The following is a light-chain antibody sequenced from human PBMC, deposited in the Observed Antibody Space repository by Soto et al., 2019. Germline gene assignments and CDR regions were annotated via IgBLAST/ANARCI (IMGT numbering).Light chain of an antibody. CDR2: EGS. CDR3: CSYAGSSTFA. CDR1: SSDVGSYNL. V-gene: IGLV2-23*03. J-gene: IGLJ1*01. Sequence: QSALTQPASVSGSTGQSITISCTGASSDVGSYNLVSWYQQHPGKAPKLVIYEGSKRPSGVSNRFSGSKSGNTASLTISGLQAEDEPDYYCCSYAGSSTFAFGTGTKLTVL.